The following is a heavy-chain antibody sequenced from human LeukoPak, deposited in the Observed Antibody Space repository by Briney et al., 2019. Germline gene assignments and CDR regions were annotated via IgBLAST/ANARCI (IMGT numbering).Heavy chain of an antibody. CDR3: AKGPGLGAGKRYLDL. CDR1: GFTFSSYA. D-gene: IGHD6-13*01. J-gene: IGHJ2*01. V-gene: IGHV3-64*01. Sequence: GGSLRLSCAASGFTFSSYAMHWVRQAPGKGLEYVSAISSNGDNTYYANSVKGRFTISRDNAKNSLSLQMNSLKPEDTALYYCAKGPGLGAGKRYLDLWGRGTLVIVSS. CDR2: ISSNGDNT.